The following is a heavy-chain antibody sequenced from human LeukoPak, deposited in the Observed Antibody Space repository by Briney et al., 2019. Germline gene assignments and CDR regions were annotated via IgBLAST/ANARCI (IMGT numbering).Heavy chain of an antibody. CDR1: GYTFTSYG. CDR3: ASRVAGTGFDY. CDR2: ISAYNGNT. V-gene: IGHV1-18*01. J-gene: IGHJ4*02. D-gene: IGHD6-19*01. Sequence: ASVKVSCKASGYTFTSYGISWVRQAPGQGLEWMGWISAYNGNTNYAQKLQGRVTMTIDTSTSTAYMELRSLRSDDTAVYYCASRVAGTGFDYWGQGTPVTVSS.